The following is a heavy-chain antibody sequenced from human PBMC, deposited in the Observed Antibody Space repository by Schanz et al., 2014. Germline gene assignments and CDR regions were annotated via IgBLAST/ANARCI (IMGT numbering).Heavy chain of an antibody. D-gene: IGHD2-15*01. CDR3: ATCSGGTCHAKPVLDN. Sequence: QVHLVQSGAEVKEPGSSVKVSCKPSGGTFVTFFFTWVRQAPGQGPQWMGRISPLLGVANYAQDCQGRLTITADTSTSTASMELSSLRSEDTAVYYCATCSGGTCHAKPVLDNWGQGTLVTVSS. CDR1: GGTFVTFF. J-gene: IGHJ4*02. V-gene: IGHV1-69*04. CDR2: ISPLLGVA.